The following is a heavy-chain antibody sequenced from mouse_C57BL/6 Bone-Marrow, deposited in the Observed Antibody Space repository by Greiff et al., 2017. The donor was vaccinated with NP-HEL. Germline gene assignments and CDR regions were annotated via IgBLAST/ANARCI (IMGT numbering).Heavy chain of an antibody. V-gene: IGHV1-47*01. CDR3: ARGRYYYGSSLDYAMDY. CDR2: FHPYNDDT. Sequence: VQLHQSGAELVKPGASVKMSCKASGYTFTTYPIEWMKQNHGKSLEWIGNFHPYNDDTKYNEKFKGKATLTVEKSSSTVYLELSLLTSDDSAVYYCARGRYYYGSSLDYAMDYWGQGTSVTVSS. J-gene: IGHJ4*01. D-gene: IGHD1-1*01. CDR1: GYTFTTYP.